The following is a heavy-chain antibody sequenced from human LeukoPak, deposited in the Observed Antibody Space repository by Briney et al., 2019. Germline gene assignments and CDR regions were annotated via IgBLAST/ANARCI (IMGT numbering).Heavy chain of an antibody. CDR3: AKKTHARFYYFDY. D-gene: IGHD2-2*01. Sequence: GGSLRLSCAASGFTFSSYAMHWVRQAPGKGLEWVAVISYDGSNKYYADSVKGRFTISRDNSKNTLYLQMNSLRAEDTAVYYCAKKTHARFYYFDYWGQGTLVTVSS. CDR1: GFTFSSYA. CDR2: ISYDGSNK. J-gene: IGHJ4*02. V-gene: IGHV3-30*18.